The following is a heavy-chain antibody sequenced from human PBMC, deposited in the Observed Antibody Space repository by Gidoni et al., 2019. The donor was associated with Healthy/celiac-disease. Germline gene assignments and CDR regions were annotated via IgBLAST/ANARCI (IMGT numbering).Heavy chain of an antibody. J-gene: IGHJ6*02. CDR1: GCTFSSYA. CDR3: AKRSCRDGYSDAYYYYGMDV. V-gene: IGHV3-23*01. D-gene: IGHD2-15*01. Sequence: EGQLLESEGGLVQRGGSLRHSCAASGCTFSSYARSWARPAPGKGLEWVSSISGSGGSTYSAASVKCRFTLSRDNSKTTLYLQMNSLRAEDTAVYYCAKRSCRDGYSDAYYYYGMDVWGQGTTVTVSS. CDR2: ISGSGGST.